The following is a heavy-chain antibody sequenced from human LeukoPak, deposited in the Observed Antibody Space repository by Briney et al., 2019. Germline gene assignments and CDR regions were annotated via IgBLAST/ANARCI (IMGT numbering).Heavy chain of an antibody. J-gene: IGHJ4*02. D-gene: IGHD6-19*01. CDR1: GYSFTDYY. Sequence: ASVKVSCKASGYSFTDYYINWVRQAPGQGLEWMGWINPNHGGTHYAQKLQGRVTMTTDTSTSTAYMELRSLRSDDTAVYYCARDLKRGYSSGRYSWGTGSSNDYWGQGTLVTVSS. CDR3: ARDLKRGYSSGRYSWGTGSSNDY. CDR2: INPNHGGT. V-gene: IGHV1-18*04.